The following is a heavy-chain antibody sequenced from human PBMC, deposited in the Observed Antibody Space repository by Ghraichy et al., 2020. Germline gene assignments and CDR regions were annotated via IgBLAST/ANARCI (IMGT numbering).Heavy chain of an antibody. J-gene: IGHJ6*03. D-gene: IGHD5/OR15-5a*01. Sequence: SETLSLTCNVPADSMKTYYWSWIRQSPGKGLEWLGYNFYYASAKYNPSLESRATISIDTPKNQFSLRLSSVTAADTAVYYCARLGLGHYMDVWGKGTTVIVS. CDR2: NFYYASA. V-gene: IGHV4-59*08. CDR3: ARLGLGHYMDV. CDR1: ADSMKTYY.